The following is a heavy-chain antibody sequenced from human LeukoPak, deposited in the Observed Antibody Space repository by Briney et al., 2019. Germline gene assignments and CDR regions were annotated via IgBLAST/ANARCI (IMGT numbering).Heavy chain of an antibody. J-gene: IGHJ4*02. Sequence: GGSLRLSCAASGFTFSSYGMHWVRQAPGKGLEWVAFIRYDGSNKYYADSVKGRFTISRDNSKNTLYLQMNSLRAEDTAVYYCAKVSGVVVPAAILDDDILTGYEGYFDCWGQGTLVTVSS. V-gene: IGHV3-30*02. CDR1: GFTFSSYG. D-gene: IGHD2-2*02. CDR2: IRYDGSNK. CDR3: AKVSGVVVPAAILDDDILTGYEGYFDC.